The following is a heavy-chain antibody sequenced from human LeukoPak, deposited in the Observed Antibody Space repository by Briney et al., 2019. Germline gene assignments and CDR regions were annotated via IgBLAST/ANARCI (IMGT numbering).Heavy chain of an antibody. D-gene: IGHD6-13*01. J-gene: IGHJ6*02. CDR3: ARGSSSQNYYYYYGMDV. CDR2: ISSSSSYI. CDR1: GFTFSSYS. V-gene: IGHV3-21*01. Sequence: PGRSLRLSCAASGFTFSSYSMNWVRQAPGKGLEWVSSISSSSSYIYYADSVKGRFTISRDNAKNSLYLQMNSLRAEDTAVYYCARGSSSQNYYYYYGMDVWGQGTTVTVSS.